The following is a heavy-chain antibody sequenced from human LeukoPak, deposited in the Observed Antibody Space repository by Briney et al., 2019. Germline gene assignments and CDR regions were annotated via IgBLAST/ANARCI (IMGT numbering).Heavy chain of an antibody. CDR3: ARGEYGIMRDYTLYARRCGFDD. CDR1: SVSPTIYS. D-gene: IGHD3-16*01. CDR2: ISNRGR. Sequence: PPETLSLTCILSSVSPTIYSSSWIRQSPKKGLGWIGDISNRGRNYNPSLTSRLTISTHTANNNFSLRLTSVSAAATAVYYCARGEYGIMRDYTLYARRCGFDDWGQVILVTVSS. V-gene: IGHV4-59*01. J-gene: IGHJ4*02.